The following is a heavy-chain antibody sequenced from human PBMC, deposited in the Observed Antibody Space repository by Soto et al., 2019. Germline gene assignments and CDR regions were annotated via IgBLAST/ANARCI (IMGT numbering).Heavy chain of an antibody. D-gene: IGHD2-21*02. CDR2: ISYDGSNK. CDR1: GFTFSSYA. J-gene: IGHJ3*02. Sequence: QVQLVESGGGVVQPGRSLRLSCAASGFTFSSYAMHWVRQAPGKGLEWVAVISYDGSNKYYADSVKGRFTISRDNSKNPLYLQMNSLRAEDTAVYYCARERSPVVVTAPCAFDIWGQGTMVTVSS. V-gene: IGHV3-30-3*01. CDR3: ARERSPVVVTAPCAFDI.